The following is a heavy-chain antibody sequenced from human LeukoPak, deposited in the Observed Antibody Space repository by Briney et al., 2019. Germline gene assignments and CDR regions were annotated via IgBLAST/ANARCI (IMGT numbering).Heavy chain of an antibody. CDR2: IYTSVST. CDR1: GGSISSYY. CDR3: ARGDAYYYDSRASFDY. D-gene: IGHD3-22*01. J-gene: IGHJ4*02. V-gene: IGHV4-4*07. Sequence: SETLSLTCTVSGGSISSYYWSWIRQPAGKGLEWVGRIYTSVSTSGGTNYNPSLKSRVTMSVDTSNNQFSLKLSSVTAADTAVYYCARGDAYYYDSRASFDYWGQGTLVTVSS.